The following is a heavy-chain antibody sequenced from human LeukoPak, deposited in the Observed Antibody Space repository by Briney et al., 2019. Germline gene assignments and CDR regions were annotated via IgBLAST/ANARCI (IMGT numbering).Heavy chain of an antibody. V-gene: IGHV1-8*01. CDR1: GYTFTSYD. Sequence: ASVKVSCKASGYTFTSYDINWVRQATGQGLEWMGWMNPNSDNTGYAQKFQGRVTMTRNTSISTAYMELSSLRSEDTAVYYCARTYMVRGVIINYYYYYTDVWGKGTTVTVSS. CDR3: ARTYMVRGVIINYYYYYTDV. CDR2: MNPNSDNT. D-gene: IGHD3-10*01. J-gene: IGHJ6*03.